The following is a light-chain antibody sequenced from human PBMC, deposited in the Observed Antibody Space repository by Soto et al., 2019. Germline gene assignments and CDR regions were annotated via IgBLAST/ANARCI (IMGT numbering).Light chain of an antibody. CDR2: GAS. J-gene: IGKJ1*01. Sequence: EIVLTQSPDTLSLSPGERATLSCRASQSVSSNKLVWYQQKVGQAPRLLIYGASSRATGIPDRFSGSGSGTDFTLSISRLETEDFAVYYCQQYGNSLWTSGQGTKVEIK. V-gene: IGKV3-20*01. CDR1: QSVSSNK. CDR3: QQYGNSLWT.